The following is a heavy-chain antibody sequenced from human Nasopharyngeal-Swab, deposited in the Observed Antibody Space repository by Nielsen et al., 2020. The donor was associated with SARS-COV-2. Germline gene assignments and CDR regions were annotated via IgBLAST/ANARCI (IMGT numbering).Heavy chain of an antibody. V-gene: IGHV3-74*01. D-gene: IGHD3-22*01. J-gene: IGHJ4*02. CDR3: TRLTYYYDSSSGG. Sequence: GESLKISCVASGFTFGNYWMHWVRQVPGKGLVWVSHINADGSSTTYADSVKGRFTISRDNAKNTLYLQMDNLRAEDTAVYYCTRLTYYYDSSSGGWGQGTLVTVSS. CDR2: INADGSST. CDR1: GFTFGNYW.